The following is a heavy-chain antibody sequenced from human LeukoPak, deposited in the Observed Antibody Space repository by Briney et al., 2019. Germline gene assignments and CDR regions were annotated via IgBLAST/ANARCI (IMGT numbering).Heavy chain of an antibody. V-gene: IGHV3-30*02. CDR2: IRYDGSNK. D-gene: IGHD5-18*01. Sequence: PGGSLRLSCAASGFTISSYGMHWVRQAPGKGLEWVAFIRYDGSNKYYADSVKGRFTISRDNSKNTLYLQMNSLRAEDTAVYYCAKGVERHLWPLSDYWGQGTLVTVSS. CDR3: AKGVERHLWPLSDY. J-gene: IGHJ4*02. CDR1: GFTISSYG.